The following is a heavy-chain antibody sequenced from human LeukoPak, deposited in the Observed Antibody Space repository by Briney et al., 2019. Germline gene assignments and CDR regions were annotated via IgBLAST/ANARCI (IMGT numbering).Heavy chain of an antibody. CDR2: IYPGDSDI. CDR1: GFTFTKYW. J-gene: IGHJ4*02. V-gene: IGHV5-51*01. Sequence: LGESLKISCKGSGFTFTKYWIGWVRQMPGKGLEWMGIIYPGDSDIRYSPSFQGQVTISADNSISTAYLQWNSLKASDTAMYYCTVSGTYGYWGQGTLVTVSS. D-gene: IGHD3-16*01. CDR3: TVSGTYGY.